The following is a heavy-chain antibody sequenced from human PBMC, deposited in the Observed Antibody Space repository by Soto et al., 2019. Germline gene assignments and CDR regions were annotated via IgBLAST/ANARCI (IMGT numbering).Heavy chain of an antibody. CDR2: INPNSGIT. D-gene: IGHD6-13*01. CDR1: GYRFTSYY. V-gene: IGHV1-46*03. CDR3: ARSRGAAAGINWFDP. J-gene: IGHJ5*02. Sequence: QVQVVQSGAEVKKPGASVKISCKASGYRFTSYYMHWVRQAPGQGLEWMGIINPNSGITNYAQNFQGRVTMTRDPSTSTVYMELSSLKSEDTAVYYCARSRGAAAGINWFDPWGQGTLVTVSS.